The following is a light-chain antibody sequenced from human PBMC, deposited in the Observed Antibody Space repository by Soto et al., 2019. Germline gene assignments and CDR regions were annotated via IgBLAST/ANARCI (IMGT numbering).Light chain of an antibody. CDR2: DAS. CDR3: QQRSNWPPYT. CDR1: QSGSSY. J-gene: IGKJ2*01. Sequence: EIVLTQSPATLSLSPGERATLSCRASQSGSSYLAWYQQKPGQAPRLLIYDASNKATGIPARFSGSGYETDLPLTLGRLEPEDFEGYYCQQRSNWPPYTFGQGTKLEIK. V-gene: IGKV3-11*01.